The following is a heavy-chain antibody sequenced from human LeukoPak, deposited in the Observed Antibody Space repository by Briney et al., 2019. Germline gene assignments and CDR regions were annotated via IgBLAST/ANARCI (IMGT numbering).Heavy chain of an antibody. CDR3: ARGRSGYYENY. CDR2: INHSGST. D-gene: IGHD3-3*01. Sequence: SETLSLTCAVYGGSFNGYYWSWIRQPPGKGLEWIGEINHSGSTNYNPSLKSRVTISVDTSKNQFSLKLSSVTAADTAVYYCARGRSGYYENYWGQGTLVTVSS. V-gene: IGHV4-34*01. CDR1: GGSFNGYY. J-gene: IGHJ4*02.